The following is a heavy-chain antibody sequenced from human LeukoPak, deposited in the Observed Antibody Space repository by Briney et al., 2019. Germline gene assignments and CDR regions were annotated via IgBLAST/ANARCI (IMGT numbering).Heavy chain of an antibody. CDR3: AKDLGTAGATRYGMDV. J-gene: IGHJ6*02. D-gene: IGHD1-26*01. V-gene: IGHV3-30*18. CDR1: GFTFSSYG. CDR2: ISYDGSNK. Sequence: PGGSLRLSCAASGFTFSSYGMHWVRQAPGKGLEWVAVISYDGSNKYYADSVKGRFTISRDNSKNTLYLQMNSLRAEDTAVYYCAKDLGTAGATRYGMDVWGQGTTVTVSS.